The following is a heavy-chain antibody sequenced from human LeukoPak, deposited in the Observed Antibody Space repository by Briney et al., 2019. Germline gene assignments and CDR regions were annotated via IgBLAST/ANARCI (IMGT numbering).Heavy chain of an antibody. J-gene: IGHJ4*02. CDR2: IYSSGTT. CDR1: GLTVSRNY. Sequence: GGSLRLSCAASGLTVSRNYMTWVRQAPGKGLEWVSVIYSSGTTYYADSVKGRFTISRDNSKNTLYFQMNSLRAEDTAVYYCARVSAAGADWGQGTLVTVSS. D-gene: IGHD6-13*01. V-gene: IGHV3-53*01. CDR3: ARVSAAGAD.